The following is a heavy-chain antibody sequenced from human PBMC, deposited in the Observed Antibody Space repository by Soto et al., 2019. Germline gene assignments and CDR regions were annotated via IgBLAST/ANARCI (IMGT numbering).Heavy chain of an antibody. Sequence: QVQLQESGPGLVKPSQTLSLTCTVSGGSISSGDYYWSWIRQPPGKGLEWIGYIYYSGSTYYNPSLKSLVTISVDTSKNQFSLKLSSVTAADTAVYYCARDRSGYYDILTGYLNWFDPWGQGTLVTVSS. D-gene: IGHD3-9*01. CDR2: IYYSGST. CDR1: GGSISSGDYY. J-gene: IGHJ5*02. CDR3: ARDRSGYYDILTGYLNWFDP. V-gene: IGHV4-30-4*01.